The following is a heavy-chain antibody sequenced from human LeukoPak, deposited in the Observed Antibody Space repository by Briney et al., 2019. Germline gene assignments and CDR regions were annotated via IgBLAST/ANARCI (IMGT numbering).Heavy chain of an antibody. D-gene: IGHD3-10*01. J-gene: IGHJ5*02. V-gene: IGHV1-2*02. CDR3: ARVRGYGSGKNWFDP. CDR1: GYTFTVYY. CDR2: INPNSGGT. Sequence: ASVKVSLKASGYTFTVYYMHWVRQAPGQGGEWMGWINPNSGGTNYTQKFQGRVTITRDTSISTAYMELSRLRSDHTAVYYCARVRGYGSGKNWFDPWGQGTLVTVSS.